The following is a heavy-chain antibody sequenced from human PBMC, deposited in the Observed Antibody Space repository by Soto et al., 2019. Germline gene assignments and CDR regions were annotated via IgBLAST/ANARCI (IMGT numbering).Heavy chain of an antibody. CDR1: GGSISNPSYY. CDR2: IFYTGRT. J-gene: IGHJ5*02. D-gene: IGHD3-10*01. CDR3: ARLSFRIAAGSYGRSNGFGP. V-gene: IGHV4-39*01. Sequence: PSETLSLTCTVSGGSISNPSYYWGCVRQPPGTGLEWIGDIFYTGRTYYSPSLKSRVTISVDTSKEQFSLNLTSVTAADTAVYFCARLSFRIAAGSYGRSNGFGPWAPGTLVTVSS.